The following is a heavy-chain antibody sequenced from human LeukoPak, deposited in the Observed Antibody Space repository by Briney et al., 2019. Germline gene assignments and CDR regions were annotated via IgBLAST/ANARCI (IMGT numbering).Heavy chain of an antibody. D-gene: IGHD2-21*01. CDR2: INHSGST. CDR3: ARRRVWRNAFDY. CDR1: GGSFSGYY. J-gene: IGHJ4*02. V-gene: IGHV4-34*01. Sequence: SETLSLTCAVYGGSFSGYYWSWIRQPPGKGLEWIGEINHSGSTNYNPSLKSRVTISVDTSKNQFSLKLSSVTAADTAVYYCARRRVWRNAFDYWGQGTLVTVSS.